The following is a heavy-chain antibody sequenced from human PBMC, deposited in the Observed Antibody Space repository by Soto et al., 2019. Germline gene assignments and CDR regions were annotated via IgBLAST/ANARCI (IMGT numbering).Heavy chain of an antibody. CDR2: ISDNGGTT. D-gene: IGHD2-15*01. Sequence: GGSLRLSCAASEFTFSNYAMSWVRQAPGKGLEWVSSISDNGGTTYYADSVKGRFTISRDNSKNTLYLQMNSLRAEDTAVYYCARVFVRIQLWFEDCSGGSCYPAEYFQHWGQGTLVTVSS. V-gene: IGHV3-23*01. J-gene: IGHJ1*01. CDR1: EFTFSNYA. CDR3: ARVFVRIQLWFEDCSGGSCYPAEYFQH.